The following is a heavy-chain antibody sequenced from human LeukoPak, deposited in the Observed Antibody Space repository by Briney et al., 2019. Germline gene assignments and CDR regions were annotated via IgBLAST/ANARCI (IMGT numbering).Heavy chain of an antibody. Sequence: SQTLSLTCTVSGGSISSGGYYWSWIRQHPGKGLEWIVYIYYSGSTYYNPSLKSRVTISVDTSKNQFSLKLSSVTAADTAVYYCARAGAYYGSGSYLLGYFDYWGQGTLVTVSS. CDR2: IYYSGST. J-gene: IGHJ4*02. D-gene: IGHD3-10*01. CDR3: ARAGAYYGSGSYLLGYFDY. V-gene: IGHV4-31*03. CDR1: GGSISSGGYY.